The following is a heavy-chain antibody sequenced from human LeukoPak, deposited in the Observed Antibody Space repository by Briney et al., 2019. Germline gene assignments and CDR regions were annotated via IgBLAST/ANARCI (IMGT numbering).Heavy chain of an antibody. CDR2: IYHTGST. V-gene: IGHV4-59*12. CDR1: GGSISNYY. CDR3: ARETTAVITPNAIAFDI. J-gene: IGHJ3*02. D-gene: IGHD4-23*01. Sequence: SETLSLTCTVSGGSISNYYWSWIRQPPGKGLEWIGEIYHTGSTNYNPSLKSQVTISVDKSKNQFSLRLSSVTAADTAVFYCARETTAVITPNAIAFDIWGQGTMVTVSS.